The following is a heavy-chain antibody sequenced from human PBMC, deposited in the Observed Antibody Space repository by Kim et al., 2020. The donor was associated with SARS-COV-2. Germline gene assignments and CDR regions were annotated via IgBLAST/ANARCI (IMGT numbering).Heavy chain of an antibody. V-gene: IGHV3-33*06. CDR3: AKDWVFVVAIEGDELDV. J-gene: IGHJ6*02. CDR2: IWYDGSNK. Sequence: GGSLRLSCAASGFTFSSYGMHWVRQAPGKGLEWVAVIWYDGSNKYYAASVKGRFTISRDNSKNTLYLQMNSLRAEDTAVYYCAKDWVFVVAIEGDELDVWGQGTTVTVSS. CDR1: GFTFSSYG. D-gene: IGHD3-3*01.